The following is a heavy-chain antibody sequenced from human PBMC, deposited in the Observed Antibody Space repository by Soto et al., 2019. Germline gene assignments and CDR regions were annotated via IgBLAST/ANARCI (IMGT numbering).Heavy chain of an antibody. D-gene: IGHD3-22*01. CDR1: GFTFSSYE. V-gene: IGHV3-48*03. CDR3: ARGDYYDSSGYFDY. J-gene: IGHJ4*02. CDR2: ISSSGSTI. Sequence: EVQLVESGGGLVQPGGSLRLSCAASGFTFSSYEMNWVRQAPGKGLEWVSYISSSGSTIYYADSVKGRFTISRDNAKNSLYLQMNSLRAEDTAVYYCARGDYYDSSGYFDYWGQGTLVTVSS.